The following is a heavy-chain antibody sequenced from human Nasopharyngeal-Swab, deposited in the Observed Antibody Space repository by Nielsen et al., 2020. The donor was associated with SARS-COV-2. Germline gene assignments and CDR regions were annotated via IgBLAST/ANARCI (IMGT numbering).Heavy chain of an antibody. CDR1: GFTFEDYA. D-gene: IGHD3-3*01. J-gene: IGHJ6*02. CDR2: ISWNSGII. V-gene: IGHV3-9*01. Sequence: LSLTCAAPGFTFEDYAMHWVRQAPGKGLEWVSGISWNSGIIGYADSVKGRFTISRDNAKNSLYLQMNSLRAEDTALYYCAKGLLFAGVISYNRHYSYAMDVWGQGTTVTV. CDR3: AKGLLFAGVISYNRHYSYAMDV.